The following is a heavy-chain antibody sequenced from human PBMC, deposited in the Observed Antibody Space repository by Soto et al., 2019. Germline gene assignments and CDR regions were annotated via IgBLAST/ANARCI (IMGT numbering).Heavy chain of an antibody. Sequence: QVQLVQSGAEVKKPGSSVKVSCKASGGTFSSYAISWVRQAPGQGLEWMGGIIPIFGTANYAQKCQGRVTITGDKSTSTAYMELSSLRSEDTAVYYCARDCSGGSCYGYYYYYGMDVWGQGTTVTVSS. CDR2: IIPIFGTA. D-gene: IGHD2-15*01. CDR3: ARDCSGGSCYGYYYYYGMDV. V-gene: IGHV1-69*06. CDR1: GGTFSSYA. J-gene: IGHJ6*02.